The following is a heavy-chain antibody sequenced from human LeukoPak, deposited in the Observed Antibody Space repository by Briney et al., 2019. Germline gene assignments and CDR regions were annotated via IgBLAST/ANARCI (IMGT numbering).Heavy chain of an antibody. V-gene: IGHV1-46*03. CDR2: INPSGGST. CDR1: GYTFTSNY. D-gene: IGHD6-19*01. Sequence: ASVKVSCKASGYTFTSNYMHWVRQAPGQGLEWMGIINPSGGSTSYAQKFQGRVTMTRDTSTSTVYMELSSLRSEDTAVYYCARDKVVAGTIHYHYYYMDVWGKGTTVTVSS. J-gene: IGHJ6*03. CDR3: ARDKVVAGTIHYHYYYMDV.